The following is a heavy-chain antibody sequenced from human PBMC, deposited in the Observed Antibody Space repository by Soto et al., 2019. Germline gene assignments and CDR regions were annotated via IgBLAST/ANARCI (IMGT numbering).Heavy chain of an antibody. CDR2: ISGSGGNT. J-gene: IGHJ4*02. CDR3: AKDLCAYSSGSCYFDY. Sequence: GGSLRLSCAGSGFTFSSYAMRWCREVRVEGLEWVSTISGSGGNTYYADSVKGRFTISRDNSKNTLFLQMNSLRAEDTAVYYCAKDLCAYSSGSCYFDYWGQGSLVTVSS. D-gene: IGHD6-19*01. CDR1: GFTFSSYA. V-gene: IGHV3-23*01.